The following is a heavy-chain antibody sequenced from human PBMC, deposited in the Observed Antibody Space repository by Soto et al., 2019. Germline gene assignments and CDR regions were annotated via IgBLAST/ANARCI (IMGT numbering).Heavy chain of an antibody. V-gene: IGHV1-18*01. CDR2: INANNGNT. Sequence: GASMNVSFKASWYTFTSYGISWVRQAPGQRVEWMGWINANNGNTNYAQKFQGRVTMTRDTSASTAYMELSSLRSEDTAVYYCARAKSSGYPITYYYYYGMDVWGQGTTVTVSS. CDR3: ARAKSSGYPITYYYYYGMDV. CDR1: WYTFTSYG. D-gene: IGHD3-22*01. J-gene: IGHJ6*02.